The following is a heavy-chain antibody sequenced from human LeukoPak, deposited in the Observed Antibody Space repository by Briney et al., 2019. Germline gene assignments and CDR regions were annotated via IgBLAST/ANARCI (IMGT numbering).Heavy chain of an antibody. CDR2: ISYGGST. D-gene: IGHD3-22*01. Sequence: KPSETLSLTYSVSGGSITSDYWSWIRQPPGQGLEWIGYISYGGSTSYNSSLTSRVTISVDTSKNQFSLRLTSVTAADTAVYYCARHQRDSSGYHYFDYWGKGTLVTVSS. J-gene: IGHJ4*02. V-gene: IGHV4-59*08. CDR1: GGSITSDY. CDR3: ARHQRDSSGYHYFDY.